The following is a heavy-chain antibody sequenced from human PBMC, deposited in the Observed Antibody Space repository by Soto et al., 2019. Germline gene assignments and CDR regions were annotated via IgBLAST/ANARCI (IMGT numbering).Heavy chain of an antibody. CDR3: VKDHWAKGYSAAPT. V-gene: IGHV3-30*18. D-gene: IGHD3-22*01. CDR2: ISYDGSNK. CDR1: GFTSSSYG. J-gene: IGHJ5*02. Sequence: GGSLRLSCAASGFTSSSYGMHWVRQAPGKGLEWVAVISYDGSNKYYADSVKGRFTISRDNSKNTLYLQMNSLRAEDTAVYYCVKDHWAKGYSAAPTWGQGTLVTVSS.